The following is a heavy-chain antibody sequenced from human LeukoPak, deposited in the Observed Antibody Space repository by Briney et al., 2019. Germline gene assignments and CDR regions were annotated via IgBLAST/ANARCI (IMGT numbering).Heavy chain of an antibody. J-gene: IGHJ5*02. CDR1: GYSISSGYY. CDR3: ARTPGIAVAGRRNWFDP. D-gene: IGHD6-19*01. V-gene: IGHV4-38-2*02. CDR2: IYHSGST. Sequence: SETLSLTCTVSGYSISSGYYWGWIRQPPGKGLEWIGSIYHSGSTNYNPSLKSRVTISVDTSKNQFSLKLSSVTAADTAVYYCARTPGIAVAGRRNWFDPWGQGTLVTVSS.